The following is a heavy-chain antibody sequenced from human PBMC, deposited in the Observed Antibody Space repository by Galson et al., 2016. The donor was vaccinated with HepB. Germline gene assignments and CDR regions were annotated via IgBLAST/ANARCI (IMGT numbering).Heavy chain of an antibody. CDR2: INHRGDI. J-gene: IGHJ4*02. CDR1: GGSLNNYW. Sequence: ETLSLTCGVSGGSLNNYWWSWIRQSPGKGLEWIGEINHRGDITYNPSLESRLTMSVDTSQNQMFLRLTSVAAADTALYFCARHKTATRAFDYWGQGTQVTVSS. D-gene: IGHD1-7*01. V-gene: IGHV4-34*01. CDR3: ARHKTATRAFDY.